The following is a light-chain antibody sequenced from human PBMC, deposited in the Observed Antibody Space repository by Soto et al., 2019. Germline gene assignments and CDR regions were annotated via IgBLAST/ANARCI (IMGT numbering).Light chain of an antibody. CDR1: TSDIGGYDY. V-gene: IGLV2-14*01. CDR3: TSYSSTHPLDLL. CDR2: EVS. Sequence: QSALTQSASVSGSLGQSITISCTGTTSDIGGYDYVSWYQHHPGKVPKLLLYEVSARPSGISTRFSGSKSGNTASLTISGLQAEDEAEYYCTSYSSTHPLDLLFGGGTKLTVL. J-gene: IGLJ2*01.